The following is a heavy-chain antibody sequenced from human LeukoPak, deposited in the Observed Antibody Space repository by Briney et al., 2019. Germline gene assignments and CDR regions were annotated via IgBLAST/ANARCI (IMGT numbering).Heavy chain of an antibody. CDR3: ARDGLLLWFGELLR. J-gene: IGHJ4*02. CDR2: ISAYNGNT. D-gene: IGHD3-10*01. Sequence: GASVNVSCKSSGCTFTSYGISWVRQAPGRGLEGMGWISAYNGNTNYAQKLQGRVTVTTDTSTSTDYMELRSLRSDDTGVYYCARDGLLLWFGELLRWGQGTLVTVSS. CDR1: GCTFTSYG. V-gene: IGHV1-18*01.